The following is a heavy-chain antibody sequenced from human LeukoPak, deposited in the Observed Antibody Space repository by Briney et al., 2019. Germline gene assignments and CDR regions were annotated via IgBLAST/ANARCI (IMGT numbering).Heavy chain of an antibody. CDR1: GFTFSAFA. CDR3: AKDLYCSSTSCPEDFYYYYGMDV. J-gene: IGHJ6*02. D-gene: IGHD2-2*01. Sequence: TGGSLRLSCAASGFTFSAFAMHWVRQAPGKGLEWVSAISGSGGSTYYADSVKGRFTISRDNSKNTLYLQMNSLRAEDTAVYYCAKDLYCSSTSCPEDFYYYYGMDVWGQGTTVTVSS. CDR2: ISGSGGST. V-gene: IGHV3-23*01.